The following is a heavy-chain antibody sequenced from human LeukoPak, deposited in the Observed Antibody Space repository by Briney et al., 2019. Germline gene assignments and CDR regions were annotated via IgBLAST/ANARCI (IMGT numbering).Heavy chain of an antibody. Sequence: SETLSLTCTVSGGSISSSSYYCGWIRQPPGKGLEWIGSIYYSGSTYYNPSLKSRVTISVDTSKNQFSLKLSSVTAADTAVYYCARHDCPNWFDPWGQGTLVTVSS. V-gene: IGHV4-39*01. CDR1: GGSISSSSYY. D-gene: IGHD2-21*02. CDR2: IYYSGST. CDR3: ARHDCPNWFDP. J-gene: IGHJ5*02.